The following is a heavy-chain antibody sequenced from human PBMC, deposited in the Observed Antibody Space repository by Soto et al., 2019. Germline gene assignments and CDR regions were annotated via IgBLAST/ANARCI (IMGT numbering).Heavy chain of an antibody. CDR2: IKSKTDGGTT. CDR3: TTDLAYYYYYGMDV. V-gene: IGHV3-15*01. D-gene: IGHD3-16*01. CDR1: GFTFSNAW. J-gene: IGHJ6*02. Sequence: GGSLRLSCAASGFTFSNAWMSWVRQAPGKGLEWVGRIKSKTDGGTTDYAAPVKGRFTISRDDSKNTLYLQMNSLKTEDTAVYYCTTDLAYYYYYGMDVWGQGTTVTVS.